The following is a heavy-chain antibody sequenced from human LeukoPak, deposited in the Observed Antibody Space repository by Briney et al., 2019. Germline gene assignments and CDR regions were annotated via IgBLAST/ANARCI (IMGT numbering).Heavy chain of an antibody. V-gene: IGHV4-4*02. Sequence: PSETLSLTCVVSGGSISSNNWWSWVRQPPGKGLEGIGEMYHSGSTNYNPSLKSRVTISVDKSKNQFSLKLNSVTAADTAVYFCARDLGTAGRPNDNWGPGTLVTVSS. CDR3: ARDLGTAGRPNDN. J-gene: IGHJ4*02. CDR1: GGSISSNNW. CDR2: MYHSGST. D-gene: IGHD2-21*02.